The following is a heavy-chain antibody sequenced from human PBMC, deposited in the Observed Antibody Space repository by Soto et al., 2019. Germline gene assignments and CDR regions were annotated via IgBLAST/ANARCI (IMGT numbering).Heavy chain of an antibody. Sequence: HPGGSLRLSCAASGFTFSTYWMNWVRQAPGKGLEWVASIKQDGSDKFYVDSVKGRFTIPRDDAKNSLYLQMNSLRAEDTAVYYCARGPPRPYRTSWFAYWGQRALVSVSS. CDR2: IKQDGSDK. CDR1: GFTFSTYW. J-gene: IGHJ4*02. CDR3: ARGPPRPYRTSWFAY. D-gene: IGHD6-13*01. V-gene: IGHV3-7*01.